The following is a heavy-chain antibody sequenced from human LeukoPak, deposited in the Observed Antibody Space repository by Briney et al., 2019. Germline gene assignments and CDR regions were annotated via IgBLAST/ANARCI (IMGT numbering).Heavy chain of an antibody. J-gene: IGHJ3*02. CDR1: GYTFTSNY. CDR3: ARRGDFDAFDI. CDR2: ISPSGGST. V-gene: IGHV1-46*01. D-gene: IGHD3-16*01. Sequence: ASVKVSCKAFGYTFTSNYMHWVRQAPGQGPEWMGVISPSGGSTTYAQKFQGRVTLTRDMSTSTDYLELSSLRSEDTAVYYCARRGDFDAFDIWGQGTMVTVSS.